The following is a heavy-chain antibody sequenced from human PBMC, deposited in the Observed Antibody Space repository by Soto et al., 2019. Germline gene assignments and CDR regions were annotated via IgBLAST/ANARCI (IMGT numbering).Heavy chain of an antibody. CDR2: IIPILGIA. CDR3: ARVGEYYSQLHY. Sequence: SVKVSCKASGGTFSSYTISWVRQAPGQGLEWMGRIIPILGIANYAQKFQGRVTITADKSTSTAYMELSSLRSEDTAVYYCARVGEYYSQLHYWGQGTLVTVSS. CDR1: GGTFSSYT. J-gene: IGHJ4*02. D-gene: IGHD3-16*01. V-gene: IGHV1-69*02.